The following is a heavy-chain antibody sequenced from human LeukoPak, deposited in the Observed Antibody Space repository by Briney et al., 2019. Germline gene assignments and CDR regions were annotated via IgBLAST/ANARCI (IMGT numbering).Heavy chain of an antibody. D-gene: IGHD6-19*01. CDR1: GGSISSYY. V-gene: IGHV4-59*01. Sequence: SETLSLTCTVSGGSISSYYWSWIRQPPGEGLEWIGYIYYSGSTNYNPSLKSRVTISVDTSKNQFSLKLSSVTAADTAVYYCARVEVGYSSGWYNWFDPWGQGTLVTVSS. CDR3: ARVEVGYSSGWYNWFDP. CDR2: IYYSGST. J-gene: IGHJ5*02.